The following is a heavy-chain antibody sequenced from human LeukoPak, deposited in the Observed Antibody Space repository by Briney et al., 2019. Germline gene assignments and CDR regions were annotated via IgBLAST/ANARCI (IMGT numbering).Heavy chain of an antibody. CDR2: IYYSGST. V-gene: IGHV4-39*07. CDR3: ARDFDDGRFGEFLNWFDP. CDR1: GGSISSSSYY. J-gene: IGHJ5*02. Sequence: SETLSLTCTVSGGSISSSSYYWGWIRQPPGKGLEWIGSIYYSGSTYYNPSLKSRVTISVDTSKNQFSLKLSSVTAADTAVYYCARDFDDGRFGEFLNWFDPWGQGTLVTVSS. D-gene: IGHD3-10*01.